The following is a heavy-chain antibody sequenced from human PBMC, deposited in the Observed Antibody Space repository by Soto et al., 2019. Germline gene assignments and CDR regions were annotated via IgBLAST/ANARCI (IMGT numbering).Heavy chain of an antibody. V-gene: IGHV3-21*01. Sequence: EVRLVESGGGLVKPGGSLRLSCAASGFTFSTYNMNWVRQVPGKGLEWVSSISSSNTYKDYADSVKGRFTISRDNARNSLYLQMTSLRAEDTAVYYCATSLEVPWYYYGMDVWDQGTTVTVSS. D-gene: IGHD2-2*01. CDR2: ISSSNTYK. CDR1: GFTFSTYN. CDR3: ATSLEVPWYYYGMDV. J-gene: IGHJ6*02.